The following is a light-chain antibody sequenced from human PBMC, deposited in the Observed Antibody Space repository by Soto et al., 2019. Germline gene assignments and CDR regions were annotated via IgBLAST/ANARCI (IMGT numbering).Light chain of an antibody. CDR1: QDISNY. CDR2: GAS. V-gene: IGKV1-33*01. Sequence: DIQMTQSPSSLSASVGDRVTITCQASQDISNYLNWYQQKPGKAPKLLIYGASNLETGVPSRFSGSGSGTDFPFTISSLQPEDFATYYCHQYDNLPCTFGPGTKVDIK. J-gene: IGKJ3*01. CDR3: HQYDNLPCT.